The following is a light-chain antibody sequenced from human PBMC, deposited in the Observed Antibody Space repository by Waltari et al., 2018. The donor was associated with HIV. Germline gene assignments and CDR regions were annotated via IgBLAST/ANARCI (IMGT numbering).Light chain of an antibody. V-gene: IGKV1-39*01. CDR2: GAS. CDR3: QQSFLTPYT. J-gene: IGKJ2*01. Sequence: DIKMIQSPSSLSASVGDSVTITCRASRPISTYLNWYQQTPGSAPKVLISGASSLKSGVPKRFSGSGSGTFFTLAIDGLQSEDFAIYYCQQSFLTPYTFGQGTKLELK. CDR1: RPISTY.